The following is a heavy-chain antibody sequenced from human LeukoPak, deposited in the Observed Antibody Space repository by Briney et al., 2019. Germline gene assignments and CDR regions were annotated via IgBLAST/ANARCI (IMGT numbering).Heavy chain of an antibody. V-gene: IGHV3-9*01. CDR2: ISWDIGRI. D-gene: IGHD3-22*01. Sequence: PRGSLRLSCAASGFTFDDYAMHWVRHAPRKGLEWVSGISWDIGRIVYADSVKGRFTTSRDNAYTSLYLQMNSLRAEDTALYYCAKDMVPDSSGYAFDIWGQGTMVTVSS. CDR1: GFTFDDYA. J-gene: IGHJ3*02. CDR3: AKDMVPDSSGYAFDI.